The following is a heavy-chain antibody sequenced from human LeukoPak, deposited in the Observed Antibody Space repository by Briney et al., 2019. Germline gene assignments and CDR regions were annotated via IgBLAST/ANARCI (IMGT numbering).Heavy chain of an antibody. V-gene: IGHV3-11*06. D-gene: IGHD4-17*01. CDR2: ISSSSSYT. CDR3: ARVKTYGDYECWFDP. CDR1: GFTFSDYY. Sequence: GGSLRLSCAASGFTFSDYYMSWIRQAPGKGLEWVSYISSSSSYTNYADSVKGRFTISRDNAKNSLYLQMNSLRAEDTAVYCCARVKTYGDYECWFDPWGQGTLVTVSS. J-gene: IGHJ5*02.